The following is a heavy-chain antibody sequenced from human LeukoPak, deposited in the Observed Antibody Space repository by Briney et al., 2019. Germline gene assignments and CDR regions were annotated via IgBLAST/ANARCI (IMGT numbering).Heavy chain of an antibody. V-gene: IGHV3-7*03. Sequence: PGGSLRLSCAASGFTFSSYWMSWVRQAPGKGLEWVANIKQDGSEKYYVDSVKGRFTISRDNSKSTLYLQMNSLRAEDTAVYYCAKELGDFRSAFDYWGQGTLVTVSS. D-gene: IGHD3-3*01. CDR1: GFTFSSYW. CDR3: AKELGDFRSAFDY. CDR2: IKQDGSEK. J-gene: IGHJ4*02.